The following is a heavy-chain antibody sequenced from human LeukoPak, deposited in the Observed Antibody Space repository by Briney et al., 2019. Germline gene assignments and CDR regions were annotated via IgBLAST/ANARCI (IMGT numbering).Heavy chain of an antibody. J-gene: IGHJ4*02. D-gene: IGHD6-19*01. Sequence: GGSLRLSCVVSGFTFSSYHMNWVRQAPGKGLEWVSSISTSSSSSIYIYYADSVKGRFTISRDNAKDSLYLQMNSLRAEDTAVYYCARMASYSSGWSDYWGQGTLVTVSS. CDR2: ISTSSSSSIYI. CDR3: ARMASYSSGWSDY. CDR1: GFTFSSYH. V-gene: IGHV3-21*01.